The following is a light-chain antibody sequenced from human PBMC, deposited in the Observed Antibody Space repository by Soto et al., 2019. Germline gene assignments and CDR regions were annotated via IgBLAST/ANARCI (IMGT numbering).Light chain of an antibody. J-gene: IGKJ1*01. CDR3: QQSYGTPWT. Sequence: DIQMTQSPSSLSASVGDRVAITCRASQSIDSYLNWYRQKPGKAPDLLIYIASTLQSGVPSRFSGTGFGTDFPLTISSLQPEDFATYYCQQSYGTPWTFGQGTKVEI. V-gene: IGKV1-39*01. CDR1: QSIDSY. CDR2: IAS.